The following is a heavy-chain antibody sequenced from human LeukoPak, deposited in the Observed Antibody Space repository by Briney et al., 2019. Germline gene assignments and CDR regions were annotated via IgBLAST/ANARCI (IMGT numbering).Heavy chain of an antibody. J-gene: IGHJ4*02. V-gene: IGHV3-23*01. Sequence: GGSLRPSCAASGFTFSSYAMKWVRQAPGKGLEWVLGLSGSGGSTYYADSVKGRFTVSRDNSKNTLYLQMSSLRAEDTAVYYCAKGHRDSSTVFFDYWGQGTLVTVSS. CDR2: LSGSGGST. CDR1: GFTFSSYA. CDR3: AKGHRDSSTVFFDY. D-gene: IGHD3-16*01.